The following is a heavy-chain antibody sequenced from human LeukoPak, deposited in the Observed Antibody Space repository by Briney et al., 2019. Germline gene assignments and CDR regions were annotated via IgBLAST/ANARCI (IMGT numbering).Heavy chain of an antibody. CDR3: TRLGLGQQEGIDY. J-gene: IGHJ4*02. CDR1: GFTFSGSA. Sequence: PGGSLKLSCAASGFTFSGSAMHWVRQAPGKGLEWVGRIRSRANTYATGYAVSVKGRFTISRDDSKNTAYLQMNSLKTEDTAVYYCTRLGLGQQEGIDYWGQGTLVTVSS. CDR2: IRSRANTYAT. V-gene: IGHV3-73*01. D-gene: IGHD3/OR15-3a*01.